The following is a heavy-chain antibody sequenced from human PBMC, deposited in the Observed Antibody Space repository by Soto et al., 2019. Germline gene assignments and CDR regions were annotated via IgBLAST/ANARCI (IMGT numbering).Heavy chain of an antibody. CDR2: ISAYNGNT. D-gene: IGHD3-22*01. J-gene: IGHJ5*02. CDR1: GYTFTSYG. V-gene: IGHV1-18*04. CDR3: ARDLGYDSSGYYYWFDP. Sequence: ASVKVSCKASGYTFTSYGISWVRQARGQGLEWMGWISAYNGNTNYAQKLQGRVTMTTDTSTSTAYMELRSLRSDDTAVYYCARDLGYDSSGYYYWFDPWGQGTLVTVS.